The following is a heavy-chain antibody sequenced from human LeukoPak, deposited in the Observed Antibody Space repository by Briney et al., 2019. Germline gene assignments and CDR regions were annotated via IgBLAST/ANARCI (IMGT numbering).Heavy chain of an antibody. D-gene: IGHD1-1*01. V-gene: IGHV4-59*01. CDR2: MHYSEDS. J-gene: IGHJ4*02. CDR1: GNSISSFF. CDR3: ARDLELERNRWNYFES. Sequence: ASETLSLTCTVSGNSISSFFWSCIREPPGEGLEWIGSMHYSEDSKYNPSLRSRVSLSIDTSKQQFSLRLSSVTAADTAVYYCARDLELERNRWNYFESWGQGALVTVSS.